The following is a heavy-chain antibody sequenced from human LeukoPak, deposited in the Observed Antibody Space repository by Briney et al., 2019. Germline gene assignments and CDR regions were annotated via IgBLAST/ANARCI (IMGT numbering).Heavy chain of an antibody. CDR1: GGSFSGYY. CDR3: ARGGYYDSSGYYGSRRYDWFDP. CDR2: INHSGST. J-gene: IGHJ5*02. Sequence: SETLSLTCAVYGGSFSGYYWSWIRPPPGKGLEWIGEINHSGSTNYNPSLKSRVTISVDTSKNQFSLKLSSVTAADTAVYYCARGGYYDSSGYYGSRRYDWFDPWGQGTLVTVSS. D-gene: IGHD3-22*01. V-gene: IGHV4-34*01.